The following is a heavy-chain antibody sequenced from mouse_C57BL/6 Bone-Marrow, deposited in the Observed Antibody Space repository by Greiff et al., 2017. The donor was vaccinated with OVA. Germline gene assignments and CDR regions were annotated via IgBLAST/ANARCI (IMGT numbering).Heavy chain of an antibody. CDR2: IRNKPNGSTT. CDR1: GFSFTNYY. Sequence: EVQLVESGPGLVQPSDSLSLSCAASGFSFTNYYMRWVRQPPGKALEWLAFIRNKPNGSTTESFASVKGRCTISRDNSKSILYLQMNGLRAEDSATYYCARYKGRVAVDYFDYWGQGTALTVSS. CDR3: ARYKGRVAVDYFDY. V-gene: IGHV7-3*01. D-gene: IGHD1-1*01. J-gene: IGHJ2*01.